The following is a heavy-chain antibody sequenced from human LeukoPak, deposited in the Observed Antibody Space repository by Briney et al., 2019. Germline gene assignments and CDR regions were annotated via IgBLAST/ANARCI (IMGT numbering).Heavy chain of an antibody. V-gene: IGHV1-8*01. Sequence: ASVKVSCKASGYTFTSYDINWVRQATGQGLEWMGWMNPNSGNTGYAQKFQGKVTMTRNTSISTAYMELSSLRSEDTAVYYCARELSIVVVTANWGQGTLVTVSS. CDR1: GYTFTSYD. D-gene: IGHD2-21*02. CDR2: MNPNSGNT. CDR3: ARELSIVVVTAN. J-gene: IGHJ4*02.